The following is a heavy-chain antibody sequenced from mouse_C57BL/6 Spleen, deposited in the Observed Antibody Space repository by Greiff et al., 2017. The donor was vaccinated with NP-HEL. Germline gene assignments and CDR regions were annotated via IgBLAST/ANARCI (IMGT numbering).Heavy chain of an antibody. CDR1: GYTFTDYY. CDR2: INPYNGGT. D-gene: IGHD2-1*01. Sequence: EVQLQQSGPVLVKPGASVKMSCKASGYTFTDYYMNWVKQSHGKSLEWIGVINPYNGGTSYNQKFKGKATLTVDKSSSTAYMELNSLTSEDSAVYYCARDGDYGNPYYFDYWGQGTTLTVSS. CDR3: ARDGDYGNPYYFDY. J-gene: IGHJ2*01. V-gene: IGHV1-19*01.